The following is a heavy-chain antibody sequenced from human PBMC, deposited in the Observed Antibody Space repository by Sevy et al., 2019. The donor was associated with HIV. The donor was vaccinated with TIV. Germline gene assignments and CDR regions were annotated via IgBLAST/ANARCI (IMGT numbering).Heavy chain of an antibody. D-gene: IGHD2-21*01. CDR3: ARGPSLIVAGAAGYLDY. V-gene: IGHV3-33*01. J-gene: IGHJ4*02. Sequence: GGSLRLSCTASGFTFSNFGIHWVRQAPGKGLQWVALMWYDGNNKYYADSVKGRFTISRDSSKNTVYLQMNNLRAEDTAMYYCARGPSLIVAGAAGYLDYWGQGTLVTVFS. CDR2: MWYDGNNK. CDR1: GFTFSNFG.